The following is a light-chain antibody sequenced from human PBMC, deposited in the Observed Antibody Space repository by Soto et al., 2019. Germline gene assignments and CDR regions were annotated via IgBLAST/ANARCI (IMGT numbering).Light chain of an antibody. CDR2: WAS. Sequence: DIVMTQSPDSLAVSLGERATINCKSSQSVFYRSYNKDYLAWYQQKPGQPPKLLIYWASTRESGVPDRFSGSGSGTDFTLTISSLQAEDVAVYYCQQYYSIPPTFGPRTKVDIK. CDR1: QSVFYRSYNKDY. J-gene: IGKJ3*01. V-gene: IGKV4-1*01. CDR3: QQYYSIPPT.